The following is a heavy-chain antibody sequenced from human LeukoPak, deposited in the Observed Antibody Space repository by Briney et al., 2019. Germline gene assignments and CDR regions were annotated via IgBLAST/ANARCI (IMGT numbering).Heavy chain of an antibody. CDR3: VAGGAFDI. CDR1: GIALSNEL. CDR2: IKEDGSEK. D-gene: IGHD3-16*01. J-gene: IGHJ3*02. Sequence: GGSLRLSCTTSGIALSNELMSWVRQAPGKGLEWVANIKEDGSEKYYVDAVKGRFTISRDNAKNSLYVAMNSLRVEDAAVYYCVAGGAFDIWGQGTMVTVSS. V-gene: IGHV3-7*01.